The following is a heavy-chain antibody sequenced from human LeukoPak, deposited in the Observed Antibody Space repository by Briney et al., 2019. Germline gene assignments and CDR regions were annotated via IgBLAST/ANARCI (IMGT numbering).Heavy chain of an antibody. CDR1: GFTFSSYS. CDR3: AAVHYGEYNWFDP. D-gene: IGHD4-17*01. J-gene: IGHJ5*02. CDR2: VSGSGGST. V-gene: IGHV3-23*01. Sequence: GGSLRLSCAASGFTFSSYSMIWVRQAPGKGLEWVSGVSGSGGSTYYVDSVKGRFTVSRDNSKNTLYLQMNSLRAEDTAVYYCAAVHYGEYNWFDPWGQGTLVTVSS.